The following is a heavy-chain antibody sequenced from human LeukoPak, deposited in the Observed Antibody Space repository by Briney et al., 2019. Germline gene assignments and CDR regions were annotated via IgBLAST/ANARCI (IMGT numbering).Heavy chain of an antibody. J-gene: IGHJ4*02. CDR3: ARGDYYGSGTYYKKTVDY. V-gene: IGHV1-18*01. Sequence: ASVKVSYKASGGTFSSYAISWVRQAPGQGLEWMGWISAYNGNTNYAQKLQGRVTMTTDTSTSTAYMELRSLRSDDTAVYYCARGDYYGSGTYYKKTVDYWGQGTLDTVSS. D-gene: IGHD3-10*01. CDR1: GGTFSSYA. CDR2: ISAYNGNT.